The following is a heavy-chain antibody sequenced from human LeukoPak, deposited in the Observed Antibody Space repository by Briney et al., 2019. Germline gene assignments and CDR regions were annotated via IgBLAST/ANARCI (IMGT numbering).Heavy chain of an antibody. J-gene: IGHJ4*02. CDR1: GFTFDDYA. CDR3: AKDLTRSGYDIFDY. CDR2: ISWNSGSI. V-gene: IGHV3-9*01. D-gene: IGHD5-12*01. Sequence: GGSLRLSCAASGFTFDDYAMHWVRQAPGKGLEWVSGISWNSGSIGYADSVKGRFTISRDNAKNSLYLQMNSLRAEDTALYYCAKDLTRSGYDIFDYWGQGTLVTVSS.